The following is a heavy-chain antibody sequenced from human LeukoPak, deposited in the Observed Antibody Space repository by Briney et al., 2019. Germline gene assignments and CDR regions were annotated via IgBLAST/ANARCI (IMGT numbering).Heavy chain of an antibody. CDR2: ISYSGST. Sequence: SETLSLTCTVSGGSINSGTYYWSWIRQHPGKGLEWIGYISYSGSTYYNSSLKSRVTISLDTSENQFSLKLSSVTAADTAVYYCASGGRTTVTKYWGQGILVTVSS. V-gene: IGHV4-31*03. J-gene: IGHJ4*02. CDR3: ASGGRTTVTKY. CDR1: GGSINSGTYY. D-gene: IGHD4-11*01.